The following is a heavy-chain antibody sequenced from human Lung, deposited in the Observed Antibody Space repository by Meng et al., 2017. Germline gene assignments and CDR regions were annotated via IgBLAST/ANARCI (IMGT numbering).Heavy chain of an antibody. Sequence: QVQLQEAGPGRVMPSQTPSLTCTVSGGSISSGGYYWSWIRQHPGKGLEWIGYIYYSGSTYYNPSLKSRVTISVDTSKNQFSLKLSSVTAADTAVYYCAREDYYDSSGYQYWGQGTLVTVSS. CDR3: AREDYYDSSGYQY. CDR2: IYYSGST. J-gene: IGHJ4*02. CDR1: GGSISSGGYY. V-gene: IGHV4-31*03. D-gene: IGHD3-22*01.